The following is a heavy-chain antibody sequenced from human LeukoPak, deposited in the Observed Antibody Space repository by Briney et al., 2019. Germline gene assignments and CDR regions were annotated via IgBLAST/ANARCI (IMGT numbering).Heavy chain of an antibody. CDR3: ARGGGGNSDFLTTYTGASLSFDY. D-gene: IGHD3-9*01. CDR2: LGISGNYA. J-gene: IGHJ4*02. Sequence: GGSLRLSCVGSGFIVSTYAMSWVRQDPGKGLQWVSSLGISGNYAWYAGSVKGRFTISRDFSKNTLYLQMNSLGAEDTAVYYCARGGGGNSDFLTTYTGASLSFDYWGQGALVTVSS. V-gene: IGHV3-23*01. CDR1: GFIVSTYA.